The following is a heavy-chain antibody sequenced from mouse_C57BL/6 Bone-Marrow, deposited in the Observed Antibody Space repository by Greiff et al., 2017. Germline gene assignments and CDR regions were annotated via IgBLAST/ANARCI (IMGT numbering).Heavy chain of an antibody. CDR2: IDPSDSYT. CDR1: GYTFTSYW. CDR3: ARGYYGSSNY. V-gene: IGHV1-59*01. D-gene: IGHD1-1*01. Sequence: VQLQQPGAELVRPGTSVKLSCKASGYTFTSYWMHWVKQRPGQGLEWIGVIDPSDSYTNYNQKFKGKATLTVDTSSSTAYMQLSSLTSEDSAVYYCARGYYGSSNYGGQGTTLTVSS. J-gene: IGHJ2*01.